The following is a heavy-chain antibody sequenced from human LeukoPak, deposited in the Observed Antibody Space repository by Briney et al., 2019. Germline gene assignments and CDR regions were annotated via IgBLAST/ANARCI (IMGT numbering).Heavy chain of an antibody. V-gene: IGHV4-59*01. CDR1: GGSISSYY. Sequence: PSETLSLTCTVSGGSISSYYWSWIRQPPGKGLEWIGYIYYSGSTNYNPSLKSRVTISVDTSKNQSSLKLNSVTAADTAVYYCAREKLNTAMVTTPRKDYYYMDVWGKGTTVTVSS. J-gene: IGHJ6*03. CDR3: AREKLNTAMVTTPRKDYYYMDV. CDR2: IYYSGST. D-gene: IGHD5-18*01.